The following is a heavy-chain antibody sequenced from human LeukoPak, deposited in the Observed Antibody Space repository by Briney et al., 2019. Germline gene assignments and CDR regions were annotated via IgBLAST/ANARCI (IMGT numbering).Heavy chain of an antibody. V-gene: IGHV3-7*01. J-gene: IGHJ4*02. CDR1: GFTFSSYW. D-gene: IGHD3-22*01. CDR3: VRDGDTSGYTN. Sequence: GGSLRLSCAASGFTFSSYWMHWVRQAPGKGLEWVANIKQDGSEKYYVDSVMGRFTISRDNAKNSLYLQMNSLRAEDTAVYSCVRDGDTSGYTNWGQGTLVTVSS. CDR2: IKQDGSEK.